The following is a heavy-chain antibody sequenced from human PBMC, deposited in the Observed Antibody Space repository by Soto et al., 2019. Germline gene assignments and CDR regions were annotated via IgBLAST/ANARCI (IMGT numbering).Heavy chain of an antibody. CDR3: VRQGVGASGLGCFDL. Sequence: QVQLQQWGAGLLKSSETLSLTCAVYGGSFTSYYWTWIRQSPDKGLEWIEEINHSGHTNYNPSFQSRVAISVDTSKNQFFLNLTAVTAAYRGVYYCVRQGVGASGLGCFDLWGQGTLVTVSS. CDR1: GGSFTSYY. J-gene: IGHJ5*02. D-gene: IGHD1-26*01. V-gene: IGHV4-34*02. CDR2: INHSGHT.